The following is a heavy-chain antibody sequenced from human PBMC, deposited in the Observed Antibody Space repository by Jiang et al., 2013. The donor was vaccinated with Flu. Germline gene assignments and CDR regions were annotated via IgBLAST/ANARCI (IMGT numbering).Heavy chain of an antibody. CDR2: INAGNGNT. CDR3: ARDWGIGTWFGESYGGDNWFDP. CDR1: GYTFTSYA. V-gene: IGHV1-3*01. J-gene: IGHJ5*02. Sequence: GAEVKKPGASVKVSCKASGYTFTSYAMHWVRQAPGQRLEWMGWINAGNGNTKYSQKFQGRVTITRDTSASTAYMELSSLRSEDTAVYYCARDWGIGTWFGESYGGDNWFDPWGQGTLVTVSS. D-gene: IGHD3-10*01.